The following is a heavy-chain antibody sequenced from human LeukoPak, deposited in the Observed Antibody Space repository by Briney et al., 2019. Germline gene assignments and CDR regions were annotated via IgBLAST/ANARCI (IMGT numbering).Heavy chain of an antibody. CDR1: GFTFDDYA. V-gene: IGHV3-9*01. CDR3: AKDVCYDRRAEDCGLDY. D-gene: IGHD3-22*01. Sequence: GRSLRLSCAASGFTFDDYAMHWVRQAPGKGLEWVSGISWNSGSIGYADSVKGRFTISRDNAKNSLYLQMNSLRAEDTALYYCAKDVCYDRRAEDCGLDYWGQGTLVTVSS. CDR2: ISWNSGSI. J-gene: IGHJ4*02.